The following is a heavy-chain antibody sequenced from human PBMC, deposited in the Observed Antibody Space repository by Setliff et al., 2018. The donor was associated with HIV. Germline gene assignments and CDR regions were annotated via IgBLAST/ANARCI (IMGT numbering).Heavy chain of an antibody. V-gene: IGHV4-34*01. CDR3: AKVALTGYCSTTSCQNWFDP. J-gene: IGHJ5*02. Sequence: TLSLTCAVYGGSFGGYYWSWIRQPPGKGLEWIGEINHSGSTNYNPSLKSRVAIPLDTSKNQFSLRLISVTAADTAVYYCAKVALTGYCSTTSCQNWFDPWGQGTLVT. CDR1: GGSFGGYY. CDR2: INHSGST. D-gene: IGHD2-2*01.